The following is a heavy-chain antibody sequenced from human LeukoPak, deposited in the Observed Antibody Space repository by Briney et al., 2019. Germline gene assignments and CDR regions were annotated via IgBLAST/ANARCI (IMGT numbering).Heavy chain of an antibody. CDR2: INHSGST. CDR1: GGSFSGYY. Sequence: PSETLSLTCAVYGGSFSGYYWSWIRQPPGKGLEWIGEINHSGSTNYNPSLKSRVTISVDTSKNQFSLKLSSVTAADTAVYYCARWYSSSWYWKWFDPWGQGTLVTVSS. V-gene: IGHV4-34*01. D-gene: IGHD6-13*01. J-gene: IGHJ5*02. CDR3: ARWYSSSWYWKWFDP.